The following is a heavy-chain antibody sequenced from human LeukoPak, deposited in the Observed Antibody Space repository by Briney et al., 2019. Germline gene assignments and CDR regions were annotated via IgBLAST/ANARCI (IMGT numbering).Heavy chain of an antibody. V-gene: IGHV3-21*01. J-gene: IGHJ4*02. CDR2: ISSSSTYI. CDR3: ARGGGYCSGGSCPTPDY. D-gene: IGHD2-15*01. CDR1: GFTFSSYS. Sequence: GGSLRLSCAASGFTFSSYSMNWVRQDPGKGLEWVSSISSSSTYIYYADSVKGRFTISRDNAENSLYLQMNSLRAEDTAVYYCARGGGYCSGGSCPTPDYWGQGTLVTVSS.